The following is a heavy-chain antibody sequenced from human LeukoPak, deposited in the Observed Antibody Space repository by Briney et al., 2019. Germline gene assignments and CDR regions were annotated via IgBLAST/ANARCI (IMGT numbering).Heavy chain of an antibody. J-gene: IGHJ6*03. CDR2: ISSSSSTI. Sequence: GGSLRLSCAASGFTFSSYSMNWVRQAPGKGLEWVSYISSSSSTIYYADSVKGRFTISRDNAKNSLYLQMNSLRAEDTAVYYCARGGDFWSGYSRGYYMDVWGKGTTVTVSS. CDR3: ARGGDFWSGYSRGYYMDV. CDR1: GFTFSSYS. V-gene: IGHV3-48*01. D-gene: IGHD3-3*01.